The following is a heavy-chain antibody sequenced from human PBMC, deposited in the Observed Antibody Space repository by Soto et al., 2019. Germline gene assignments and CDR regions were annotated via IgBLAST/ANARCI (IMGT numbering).Heavy chain of an antibody. D-gene: IGHD6-19*01. Sequence: ESGGRLVQPGGSLRLSCAASGFTFNSYEMTWVRQAPGKGLEWISYISDSGHTIHYADSVKGRFTISRDSADNSLYLQMDSLRAEDTAVYYCARSGAGGWDIPFDVWGQGTLVTVSS. J-gene: IGHJ4*02. CDR2: ISDSGHTI. CDR1: GFTFNSYE. V-gene: IGHV3-48*03. CDR3: ARSGAGGWDIPFDV.